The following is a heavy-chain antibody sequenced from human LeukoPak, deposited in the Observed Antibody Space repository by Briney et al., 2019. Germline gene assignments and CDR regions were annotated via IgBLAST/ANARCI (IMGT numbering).Heavy chain of an antibody. CDR3: ARDRLGDYGVFDY. D-gene: IGHD4-17*01. V-gene: IGHV3-48*01. CDR2: ISSSSSTI. CDR1: GFTFSSYS. J-gene: IGHJ4*02. Sequence: GGSLRLSCAASGFTFSSYSMNWVRQAPGKGLEWVSYISSSSSTIYYADSVKGRFTISRDNAKNSLYLQMNSLRAEDTAVYYCARDRLGDYGVFDYWGQGTLVTVSS.